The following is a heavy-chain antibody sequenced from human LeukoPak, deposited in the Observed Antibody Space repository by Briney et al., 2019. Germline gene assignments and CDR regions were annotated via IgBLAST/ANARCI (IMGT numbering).Heavy chain of an antibody. CDR2: IIPIFGTA. CDR1: GGTFSSYA. CDR3: ARRSKDAFDI. Sequence: GASVKVSCTASGGTFSSYAISWVRQAPGQGLEWMGGIIPIFGTANYAQQFQGRVTITADESTSTAYMALRSLRSEDTAVYYCARRSKDAFDIWGQGTMVTVSS. J-gene: IGHJ3*02. V-gene: IGHV1-69*13.